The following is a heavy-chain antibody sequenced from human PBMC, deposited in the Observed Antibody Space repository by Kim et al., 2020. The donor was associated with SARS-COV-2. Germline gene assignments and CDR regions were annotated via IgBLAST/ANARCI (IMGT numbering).Heavy chain of an antibody. CDR3: ANVHSIAARRGVDY. V-gene: IGHV4-31*03. CDR1: GGSISSGGYY. CDR2: TYYSGST. Sequence: SETLSLTCTVSGGSISSGGYYWSWIRQHPGKGLEWIGYTYYSGSTYYNPSLKSRVTISVDTSKNQFSLKLSSVTAADTAVYYCANVHSIAARRGVDYWGQGTLVTVSS. J-gene: IGHJ4*02. D-gene: IGHD6-6*01.